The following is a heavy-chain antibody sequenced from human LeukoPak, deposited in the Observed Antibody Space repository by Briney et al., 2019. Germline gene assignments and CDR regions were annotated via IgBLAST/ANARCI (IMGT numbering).Heavy chain of an antibody. CDR1: GYTFTGYY. CDR2: INPNSGGT. CDR3: ARDTTRRWLLGS. J-gene: IGHJ5*02. Sequence: ASVTVSCKGSGYTFTGYYMHWVRQAPGQGLEWMGWINPNSGGTNYAQKFQGRVTMTRDTSISTAYMELSRLRSDDTAVYYCARDTTRRWLLGSWGQGTLVTVSS. D-gene: IGHD3-22*01. V-gene: IGHV1-2*02.